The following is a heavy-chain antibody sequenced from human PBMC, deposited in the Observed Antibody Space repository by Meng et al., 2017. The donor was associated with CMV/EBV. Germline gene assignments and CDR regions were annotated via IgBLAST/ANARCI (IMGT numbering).Heavy chain of an antibody. J-gene: IGHJ4*02. CDR3: ARAHYYGSGSNPLDH. D-gene: IGHD3-10*01. CDR2: ISITGSTI. Sequence: SGFNFNYYYISWVRQAPGKGLEWISSISITGSTIFYVDSVKGRFTISRDNAKNSVYLQMNSLRADDTAVYYCARAHYYGSGSNPLDHWGQGTLVTVSS. CDR1: GFNFNYYY. V-gene: IGHV3-11*01.